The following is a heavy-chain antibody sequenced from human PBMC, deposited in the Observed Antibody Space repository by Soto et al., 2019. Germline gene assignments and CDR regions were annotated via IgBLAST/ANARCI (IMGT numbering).Heavy chain of an antibody. CDR3: ASNIGRYNWNPGWFDP. J-gene: IGHJ5*02. CDR1: GFTFSSYS. D-gene: IGHD1-20*01. CDR2: ISSSSSSTI. V-gene: IGHV3-48*02. Sequence: EVQLVESGGGLVQPGGSLRLSCAASGFTFSSYSMNWVRQAPGKGLEWVSYISSSSSSTIYYADSVKGRFTISRDNAKNSLYLQMNSLRDEDTAVYYCASNIGRYNWNPGWFDPWGQGTLVTVSS.